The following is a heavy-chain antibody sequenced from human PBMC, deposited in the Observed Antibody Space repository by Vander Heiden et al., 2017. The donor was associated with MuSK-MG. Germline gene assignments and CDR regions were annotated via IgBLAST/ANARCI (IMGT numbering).Heavy chain of an antibody. CDR3: AKDREGVVGGGYFDS. CDR2: ISGSGGSA. J-gene: IGHJ4*02. Sequence: EVQLLESGGGLVHPGGSLRLSCAASGFTFKNHAMSWVRQAPGKGLEWVAGISGSGGSAYYADSVKGRFTISRDNSKNTVYLQMISLRAEDTAVYYCAKDREGVVGGGYFDSWGQGTLVTVSS. D-gene: IGHD3-3*01. CDR1: GFTFKNHA. V-gene: IGHV3-23*01.